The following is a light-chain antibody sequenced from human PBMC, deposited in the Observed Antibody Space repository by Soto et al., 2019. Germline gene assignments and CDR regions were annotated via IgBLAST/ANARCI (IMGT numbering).Light chain of an antibody. CDR3: HQYGSSPQA. CDR2: GAS. Sequence: EIVLTQSPGTLSLSPGERVTLSCRASQSVTRSFLAWYQQKPGQAPRLLIYGASSRATGIPDRFSGCGSGTDFTLTISRLEPEDFAVYYCHQYGSSPQAFGPGTKVDIK. CDR1: QSVTRSF. V-gene: IGKV3-20*01. J-gene: IGKJ3*01.